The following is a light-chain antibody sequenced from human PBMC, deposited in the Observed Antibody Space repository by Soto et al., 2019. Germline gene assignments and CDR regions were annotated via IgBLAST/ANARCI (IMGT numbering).Light chain of an antibody. J-gene: IGLJ3*02. CDR2: DVS. Sequence: QSALTQPRSVSGSPGQSVTISCTGTSSDVGGYNYVSWYQQHPGKAPKLMIYDVSKRPSGVPDRLSGSKSGNTASLTISGLHAEYEADYYCCSYAGSYTFWVFGGGTQLTVL. CDR1: SSDVGGYNY. CDR3: CSYAGSYTFWV. V-gene: IGLV2-11*01.